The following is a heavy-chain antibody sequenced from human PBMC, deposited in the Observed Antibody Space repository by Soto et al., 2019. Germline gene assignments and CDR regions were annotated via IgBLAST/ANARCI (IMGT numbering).Heavy chain of an antibody. CDR2: IIPLFGTA. Sequence: SVKVSCKASGGTFSSYAISWVRQAPGQGREWMGGIIPLFGTAKYAQKFQGRVTITVDESTRTGYMELSSLRSEDTAVYYCATMVQDTTFYWSGSGFHMYVWVQGXPVTVSS. D-gene: IGHD3-10*01. CDR1: GGTFSSYA. V-gene: IGHV1-69*13. CDR3: ATMVQDTTFYWSGSGFHMYV. J-gene: IGHJ6*01.